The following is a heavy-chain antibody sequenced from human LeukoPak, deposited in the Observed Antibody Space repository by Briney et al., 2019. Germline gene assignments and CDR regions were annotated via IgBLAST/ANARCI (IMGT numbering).Heavy chain of an antibody. CDR2: ISAYNGNT. Sequence: RASVKVSCKASGYTFTSYGISWVRQAPGQGLEWMGWISAYNGNTNYAQKLQGRVTMTTDTSTSTAYMELRSLRSDDTAVYYCARDEEYSSSPGIDAFDIWCQGTMVTVSS. V-gene: IGHV1-18*01. CDR1: GYTFTSYG. CDR3: ARDEEYSSSPGIDAFDI. J-gene: IGHJ3*02. D-gene: IGHD6-6*01.